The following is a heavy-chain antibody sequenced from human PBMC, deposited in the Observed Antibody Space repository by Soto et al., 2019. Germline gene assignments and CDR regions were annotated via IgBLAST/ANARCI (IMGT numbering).Heavy chain of an antibody. J-gene: IGHJ4*02. V-gene: IGHV4-31*03. CDR2: IYYSGNT. Sequence: QVQLQESGPGLVKPSQILSLACTVSAASISSNAYYWSWIRQLPGKVLEWIGYIYYSGNTYYNPSLKSRITISIDTSKSQFSLKLSSVTAADTAVYYCARRVNWRSASSDSWGQGTLVTVSS. CDR1: AASISSNAYY. D-gene: IGHD1-1*01. CDR3: ARRVNWRSASSDS.